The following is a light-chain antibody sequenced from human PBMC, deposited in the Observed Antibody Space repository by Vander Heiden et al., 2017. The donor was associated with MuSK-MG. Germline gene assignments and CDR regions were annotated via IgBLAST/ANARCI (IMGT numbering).Light chain of an antibody. CDR2: GVS. CDR1: RTDVGGFNF. J-gene: IGLJ2*01. Sequence: QSALTQPASVSGSPGQSITISCTGTRTDVGGFNFVSWYQQHPGKPHNLVIYGVSHRPAGVADRFSGSKSGYTASLTISGLQAEDEADYYYNSYTTSSTLIFGGGTKLTVL. CDR3: NSYTTSSTLI. V-gene: IGLV2-14*01.